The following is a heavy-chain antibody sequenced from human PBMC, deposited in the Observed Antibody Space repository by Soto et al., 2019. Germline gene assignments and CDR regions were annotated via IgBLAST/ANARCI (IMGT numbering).Heavy chain of an antibody. J-gene: IGHJ5*02. D-gene: IGHD3-10*01. CDR3: GRGIGLLWFGEGGHTNWFDP. Sequence: QVQLQESGPGLVKPSQTLSLTCTVSGGSISSGGYYWSWIRQHPGKGLEWIGYIYYSGSTYYNPSLKSRVTISVDTSKSQFALKLSSVTAAETAVYYCGRGIGLLWFGEGGHTNWFDPWGQGTLVTVSS. CDR2: IYYSGST. CDR1: GGSISSGGYY. V-gene: IGHV4-31*03.